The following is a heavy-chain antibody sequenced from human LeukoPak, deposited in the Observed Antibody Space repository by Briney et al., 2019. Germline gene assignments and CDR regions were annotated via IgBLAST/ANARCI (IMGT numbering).Heavy chain of an antibody. CDR2: IFGDGRT. CDR3: ATRPSGDYPYFDF. D-gene: IGHD4-17*01. Sequence: GGSLRLSCAASGFAVSSKYMSWVRQAPGMGLEWISVIFGDGRTHYADSMKGRFTISRDNSKNTLYLQMSSLRAEDTAVYYCATRPSGDYPYFDFWGQGTLVTVSS. CDR1: GFAVSSKY. J-gene: IGHJ4*02. V-gene: IGHV3-53*01.